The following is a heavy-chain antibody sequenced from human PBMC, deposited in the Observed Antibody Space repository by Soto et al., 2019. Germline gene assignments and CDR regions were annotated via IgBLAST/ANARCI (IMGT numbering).Heavy chain of an antibody. J-gene: IGHJ4*02. CDR1: GGSISSSSYY. Sequence: QLQLQESGPGLVKPSETLSLTCTVSGGSISSSSYYWGWIRQPPGKGLEWIGSIYYSGSTYYNPSLKSRVTISVDTSKNQFSLKLSSVTAADTAVYYCARQPIQYGDYSYFDYWGQGTLVTVSS. V-gene: IGHV4-39*01. D-gene: IGHD4-17*01. CDR2: IYYSGST. CDR3: ARQPIQYGDYSYFDY.